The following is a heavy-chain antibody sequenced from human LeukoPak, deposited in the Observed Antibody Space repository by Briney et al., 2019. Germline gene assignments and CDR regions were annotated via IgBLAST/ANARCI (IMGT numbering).Heavy chain of an antibody. CDR2: IYYSGST. D-gene: IGHD6-13*01. V-gene: IGHV4-30-4*02. CDR3: AREVYRIAAAV. Sequence: PSETLSLTCTVSGGSISSGDYYWSWIRQPPGKGLDWIGYIYYSGSTYYNPSLKRRATISVDTSKNQFDLTLRPVTAADTATYYCAREVYRIAAAVWGQGNLVTVSS. J-gene: IGHJ4*02. CDR1: GGSISSGDYY.